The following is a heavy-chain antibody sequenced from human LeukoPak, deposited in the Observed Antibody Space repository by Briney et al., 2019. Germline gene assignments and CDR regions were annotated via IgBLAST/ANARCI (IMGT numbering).Heavy chain of an antibody. Sequence: GGSLRLSCAASGFTFTDYYMSWVRQAPGKGLEWVSYIISSGDTIYYADSVKGRFTISRDNAKNSLYLQMNSLRAEDTAVYYCARGRYDYVWGSYRLPPNWFDPWGQGTLVTVSS. J-gene: IGHJ5*02. CDR3: ARGRYDYVWGSYRLPPNWFDP. CDR1: GFTFTDYY. D-gene: IGHD3-16*02. CDR2: IISSGDTI. V-gene: IGHV3-11*04.